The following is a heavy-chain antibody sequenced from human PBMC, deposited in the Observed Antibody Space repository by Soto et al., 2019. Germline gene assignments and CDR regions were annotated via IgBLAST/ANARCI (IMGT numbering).Heavy chain of an antibody. CDR2: INHSGST. Sequence: XETLSLPCAVYGVSFGGYYWSWIRQPPGKGLEWIGEINHSGSTNYNPSLKSRVTISVDTSKNQLSLKLSSVTAADTAVYYCARGSRWPADWGQGTLVTVSS. V-gene: IGHV4-34*01. CDR1: GVSFGGYY. J-gene: IGHJ4*02. CDR3: ARGSRWPAD. D-gene: IGHD6-13*01.